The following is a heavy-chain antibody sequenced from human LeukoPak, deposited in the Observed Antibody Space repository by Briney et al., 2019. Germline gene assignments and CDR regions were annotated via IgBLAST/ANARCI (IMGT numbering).Heavy chain of an antibody. V-gene: IGHV3-7*01. Sequence: GGSLRLSCAASGFTFSTYWMSWVRQAPGKGLEWVANIKQDGGEKYYVDSVKGRFTISRDNAKNSLYLQMNSLRAEDTAVYYCASTYSSSWFDAFDIWGQGTMVTVSS. D-gene: IGHD6-13*01. CDR3: ASTYSSSWFDAFDI. J-gene: IGHJ3*02. CDR2: IKQDGGEK. CDR1: GFTFSTYW.